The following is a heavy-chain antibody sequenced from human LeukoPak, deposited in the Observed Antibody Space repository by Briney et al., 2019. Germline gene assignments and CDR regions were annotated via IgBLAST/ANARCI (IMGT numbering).Heavy chain of an antibody. CDR2: IYPGDSDT. V-gene: IGHV5-51*01. Sequence: GESLKISCKGSGYSFTSYWIGWVRQMPGKGLEWMGIIYPGDSDTRYSPSFQGQVTISADKSISTAYLQWSSLKASDTAMYYCAIHCSGGSCYSDYFDYWGQGTLVTVSS. D-gene: IGHD2-15*01. CDR3: AIHCSGGSCYSDYFDY. CDR1: GYSFTSYW. J-gene: IGHJ4*02.